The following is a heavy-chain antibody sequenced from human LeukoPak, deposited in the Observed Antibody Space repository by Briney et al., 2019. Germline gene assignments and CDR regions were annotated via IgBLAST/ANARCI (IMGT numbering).Heavy chain of an antibody. CDR3: ARTEESGYSYGYFGYYYYMDV. J-gene: IGHJ6*03. CDR1: GYSISSNYY. CDR2: IYHSGST. Sequence: SETLSLTCTVSGYSISSNYYWGWIRQTPGKGLEWIGSIYHSGSTYYNPSLKSRVTISVDTSKNQFSLKLSSVTAADTAVYYCARTEESGYSYGYFGYYYYMDVWGKGTTVTVSS. V-gene: IGHV4-38-2*02. D-gene: IGHD5-18*01.